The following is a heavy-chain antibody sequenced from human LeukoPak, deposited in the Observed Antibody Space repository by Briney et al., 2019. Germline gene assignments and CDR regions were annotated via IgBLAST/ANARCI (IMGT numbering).Heavy chain of an antibody. Sequence: PGGSLRLSCAASGFTFSSYSMNWVRQAPGKGLEWVSSISSSSSYIYYADSVKGRFTISRDNAKNSLYLQMNSPRAEDTAVYYCARDDSSGYYYVGVSDYWGQGTLVTVSS. CDR2: ISSSSSYI. J-gene: IGHJ4*02. CDR3: ARDDSSGYYYVGVSDY. V-gene: IGHV3-21*01. CDR1: GFTFSSYS. D-gene: IGHD3-22*01.